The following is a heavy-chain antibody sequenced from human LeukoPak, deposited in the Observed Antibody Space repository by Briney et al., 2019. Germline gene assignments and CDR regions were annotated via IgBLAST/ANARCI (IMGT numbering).Heavy chain of an antibody. CDR2: IYPGDSDT. V-gene: IGHV5-51*01. CDR1: GYSFTSYW. Sequence: GESLKIPCKGSGYSFTSYWIGWVRQVPGKGLEWMGIIYPGDSDTRYSPSSQGQVTISADKSISTAYLQWSSLKASDTAMYYCARLGGVDYSNFDYWGQGTLVTVSS. D-gene: IGHD4-11*01. J-gene: IGHJ4*02. CDR3: ARLGGVDYSNFDY.